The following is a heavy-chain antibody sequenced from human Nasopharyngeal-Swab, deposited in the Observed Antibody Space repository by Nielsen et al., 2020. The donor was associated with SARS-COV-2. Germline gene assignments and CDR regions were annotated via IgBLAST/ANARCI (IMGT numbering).Heavy chain of an antibody. CDR1: GGTSRSNA. Sequence: SAKVPCKASGGTSRSNAISWVRQAPGQGREGMGGIIPIFGTANYAQKFQGRVTITADESTSTAYMELSSLRSEDTAVYYCARDGTTSQTSYYYGMDVWGQGTTVTVSS. J-gene: IGHJ6*02. CDR2: IIPIFGTA. V-gene: IGHV1-69*13. CDR3: ARDGTTSQTSYYYGMDV. D-gene: IGHD4-17*01.